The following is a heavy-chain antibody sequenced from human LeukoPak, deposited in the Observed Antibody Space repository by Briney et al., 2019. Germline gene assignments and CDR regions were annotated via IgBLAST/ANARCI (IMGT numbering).Heavy chain of an antibody. CDR3: AKDRDGYNSYFDY. J-gene: IGHJ4*02. CDR2: ISWNSGSI. CDR1: GFTFDDYA. Sequence: GGSLRLSCAASGFTFDDYAMHWVRQAPGKGLEWVSGISWNSGSIGYADSVKGRFTISRDNAKNSLYLQMNSLRAEDTALYYCAKDRDGYNSYFDYWGQGTLVTVSS. D-gene: IGHD5-24*01. V-gene: IGHV3-9*01.